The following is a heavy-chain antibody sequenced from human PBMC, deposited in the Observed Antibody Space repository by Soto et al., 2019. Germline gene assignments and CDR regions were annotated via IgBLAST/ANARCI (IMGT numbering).Heavy chain of an antibody. V-gene: IGHV3-20*04. D-gene: IGHD3-22*01. Sequence: GGSLRLSCAASGFTFADYGMSWVRQAPGKGLEWVSGINWNGGSTGYADSVKGRFTISRDNAKNSLYLQMNSLRAEDTALYYCARATYYYDSSGSPRPYYFDYWGQGTLVTVSS. CDR3: ARATYYYDSSGSPRPYYFDY. CDR2: INWNGGST. J-gene: IGHJ4*02. CDR1: GFTFADYG.